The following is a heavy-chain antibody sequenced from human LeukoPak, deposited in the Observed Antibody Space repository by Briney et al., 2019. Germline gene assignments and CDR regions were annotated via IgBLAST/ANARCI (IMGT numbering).Heavy chain of an antibody. CDR1: GGSISSGGYY. CDR2: IYYSGST. J-gene: IGHJ5*02. Sequence: SETLSLTCTVSGGSISSGGYYWSWIRQHPGKGLEWIGYIYYSGSTYYNPSLKSRVTISVDTSKNQFSLKLSSVTAADTAEYYCARARDFLWFDPWGQGTLVTVSS. CDR3: ARARDFLWFDP. V-gene: IGHV4-31*03. D-gene: IGHD2/OR15-2a*01.